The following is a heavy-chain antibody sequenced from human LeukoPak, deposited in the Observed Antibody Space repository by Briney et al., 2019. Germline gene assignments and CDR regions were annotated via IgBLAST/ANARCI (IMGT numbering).Heavy chain of an antibody. J-gene: IGHJ6*02. Sequence: SETLSLTCTVSGGSISSYYWSWIRQPPGKGLEWIGYIYYSGSTNYNPSLKSRVTLSVDTSKNQFSLKLSSVTAADTAVYYCARVVPSNYDFGLERYYYYGMDVWGQGTTVTVSS. D-gene: IGHD4-11*01. CDR3: ARVVPSNYDFGLERYYYYGMDV. CDR2: IYYSGST. CDR1: GGSISSYY. V-gene: IGHV4-59*01.